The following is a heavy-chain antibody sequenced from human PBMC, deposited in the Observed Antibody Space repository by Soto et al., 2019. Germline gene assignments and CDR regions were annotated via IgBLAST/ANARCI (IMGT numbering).Heavy chain of an antibody. Sequence: EVQVVESGGDSVQPGGSLRLSCAASGFNVNSDYMNWVRQAPGKGLEWVSVIYSDGSTYYADSVKGRFSISRDNSKNMLNLEMSSLRAEDTAVYYCARDPGLRNGMSAWGQGTTVTVSS. CDR1: GFNVNSDY. V-gene: IGHV3-66*01. CDR3: ARDPGLRNGMSA. CDR2: IYSDGST. J-gene: IGHJ6*02.